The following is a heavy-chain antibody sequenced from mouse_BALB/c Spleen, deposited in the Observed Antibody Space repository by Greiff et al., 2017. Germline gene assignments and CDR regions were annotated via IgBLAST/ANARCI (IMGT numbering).Heavy chain of an antibody. Sequence: EVQLVESGGGLVQPGGSRKLSCAASGFTFSSFGMHWVRQAPGKGLEWVAYISSGSSTIYYADTVKGRFTISRDNPKNTLFLQMTSLRSEDTAMDYCARDYGSSYWYFDVWGAGTTVTVSS. D-gene: IGHD1-1*01. V-gene: IGHV5-17*02. J-gene: IGHJ1*01. CDR1: GFTFSSFG. CDR2: ISSGSSTI. CDR3: ARDYGSSYWYFDV.